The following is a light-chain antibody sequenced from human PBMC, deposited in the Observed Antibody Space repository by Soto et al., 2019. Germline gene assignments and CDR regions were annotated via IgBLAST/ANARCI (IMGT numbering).Light chain of an antibody. J-gene: IGKJ3*01. Sequence: VVMTQSPATLSVSKGGRATLSCRASQSVSSNLAWYQQKHGQAPRLLIFGASTRATGIPDRFSGSGSGTEFTLTISSLQSEDFAVYYCQQRSNWPTFGPGTKVDVK. CDR1: QSVSSN. V-gene: IGKV3-15*01. CDR2: GAS. CDR3: QQRSNWPT.